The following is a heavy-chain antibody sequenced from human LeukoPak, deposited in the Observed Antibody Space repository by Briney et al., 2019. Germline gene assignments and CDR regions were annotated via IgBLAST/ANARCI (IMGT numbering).Heavy chain of an antibody. CDR1: GYTFTSYY. CDR3: GVTTRAYYFDY. Sequence: ASVKVSCKASGYTFTSYYMHWVRQAPGQGLEWMGKINPSGGSTSYAQKFQGRVTMTRDTSTSTVYMELSSLRSEDTAVYYCGVTTRAYYFDYWGQGTLVTVSS. CDR2: INPSGGST. V-gene: IGHV1-46*01. J-gene: IGHJ4*02. D-gene: IGHD4-17*01.